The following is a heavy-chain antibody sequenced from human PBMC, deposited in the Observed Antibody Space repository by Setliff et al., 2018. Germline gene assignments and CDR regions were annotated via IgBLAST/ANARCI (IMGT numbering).Heavy chain of an antibody. Sequence: SSETLSLTCAVSGDSISSSHYWDWIRQPPGKGLEWIGFISYSGITTYNPSLKSRVTISVDTSKNQFSLKLSSVTAADTAVYYCARGGTFRYFDFWGQGAPVTVSS. D-gene: IGHD2-15*01. CDR3: ARGGTFRYFDF. CDR1: GDSISSSHY. V-gene: IGHV4-61*05. CDR2: ISYSGIT. J-gene: IGHJ4*02.